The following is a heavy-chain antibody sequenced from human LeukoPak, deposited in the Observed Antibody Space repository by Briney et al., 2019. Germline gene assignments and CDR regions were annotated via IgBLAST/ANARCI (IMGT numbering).Heavy chain of an antibody. CDR1: GFTFSSHW. V-gene: IGHV3-7*01. CDR3: VRAFDH. J-gene: IGHJ4*02. Sequence: PGGSLRLSCAASGFTFSSHWMSWVRQAPGKGLEWVANIKKDGSETYYVDSVKGRFTISRDNAKNSLYLQMNSLRVEDTAVYYCVRAFDHWGQGILVTVSS. CDR2: IKKDGSET.